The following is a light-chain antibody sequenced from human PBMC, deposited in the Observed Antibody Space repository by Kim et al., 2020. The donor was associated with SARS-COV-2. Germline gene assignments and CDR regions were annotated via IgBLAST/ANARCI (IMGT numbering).Light chain of an antibody. Sequence: NFMLTQPHSVSESPGKTVTISCTRSSGSIDDNYVQWYHQRPGGVPTTVIYEDDQRPSGVSDRFSGSIDNSSNSASLNISGLRTEDEADYYCQSYNRENVIFGGGTQLTVL. J-gene: IGLJ2*01. V-gene: IGLV6-57*04. CDR2: EDD. CDR1: SGSIDDNY. CDR3: QSYNRENVI.